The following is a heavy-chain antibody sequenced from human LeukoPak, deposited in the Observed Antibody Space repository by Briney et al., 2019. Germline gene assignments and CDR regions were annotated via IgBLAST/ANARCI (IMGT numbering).Heavy chain of an antibody. CDR2: IIPIFGTA. CDR3: ASGVITFGGVIAPFDY. D-gene: IGHD3-16*02. Sequence: EASVKVSCKASGGTFSSYAISWVRQAPGQGLEWMGGIIPIFGTANYAQKFQGRVTITADKSTSTAYMELSSLRSEDTAVYYCASGVITFGGVIAPFDYWGQGTLVTVSS. CDR1: GGTFSSYA. J-gene: IGHJ4*02. V-gene: IGHV1-69*06.